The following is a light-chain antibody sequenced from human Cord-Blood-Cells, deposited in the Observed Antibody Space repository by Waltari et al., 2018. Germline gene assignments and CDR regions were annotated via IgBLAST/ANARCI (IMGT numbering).Light chain of an antibody. J-gene: IGLJ1*01. CDR1: NIGSKS. CDR3: QVWDSSSDHPSYV. V-gene: IGLV3-21*04. Sequence: SYVLTQPPSVSVAPGKTARITSGGNNIGSKSVHWYQQKPGQAPVLVIYYDSDRPSGIPERFSGSNSGNTATLTISRVEAGDEADYYCQVWDSSSDHPSYVFGTGTKVTVL. CDR2: YDS.